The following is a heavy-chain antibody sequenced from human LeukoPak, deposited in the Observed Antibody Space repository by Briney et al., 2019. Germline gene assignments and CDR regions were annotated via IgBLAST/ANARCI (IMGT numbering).Heavy chain of an antibody. V-gene: IGHV3-7*01. Sequence: TGGSLRLSCVLSALIFSSYWMSWVRQAPGKGLEWVANIKDDGNEQYYVDSVRGRFTIFRDNAKNSLYLQMNSLRVEDTAMYYCARDPYFDAFDMWGQGTMVTVSS. CDR2: IKDDGNEQ. D-gene: IGHD3-3*01. CDR3: ARDPYFDAFDM. CDR1: ALIFSSYW. J-gene: IGHJ3*02.